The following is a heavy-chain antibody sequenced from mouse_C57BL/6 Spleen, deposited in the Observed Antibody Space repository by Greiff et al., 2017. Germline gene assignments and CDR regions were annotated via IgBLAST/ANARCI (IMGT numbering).Heavy chain of an antibody. CDR2: FYPGSGSI. V-gene: IGHV1-62-2*01. J-gene: IGHJ3*01. CDR3: ARHEGGVYDGYSAWFAY. D-gene: IGHD2-3*01. CDR1: GYTFTEYT. Sequence: QVQLQQSGAELVKPGASVKLSCKASGYTFTEYTIHWVKQRSGQGLEWIGWFYPGSGSIKYNEKFKDKATLTADKSSSTVYMELSRLTSEDSAVYFCARHEGGVYDGYSAWFAYWGQGTLVTVSA.